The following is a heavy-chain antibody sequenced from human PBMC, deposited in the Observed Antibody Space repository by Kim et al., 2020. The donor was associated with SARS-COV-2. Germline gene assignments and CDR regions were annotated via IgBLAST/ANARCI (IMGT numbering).Heavy chain of an antibody. CDR1: GGSVSSGSYY. CDR3: ARDWRGYYGSGSSNWFDP. CDR2: IYYSGST. J-gene: IGHJ5*02. D-gene: IGHD3-10*01. V-gene: IGHV4-61*01. Sequence: SETLSLTCTVSGGSVSSGSYYWSWIRQPPGKGLEWIGYIYYSGSTNYNPSLKSRVTISVDTSKNQFSLKLSSVTAADTAVYYCARDWRGYYGSGSSNWFDPWGQGTLVTVSS.